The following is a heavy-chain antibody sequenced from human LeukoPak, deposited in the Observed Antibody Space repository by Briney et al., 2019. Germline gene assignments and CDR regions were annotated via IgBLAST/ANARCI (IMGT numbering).Heavy chain of an antibody. V-gene: IGHV3-23*01. CDR3: AHGAMYQLDY. D-gene: IGHD2-2*01. CDR1: GFTFTSYW. CDR2: IIGGAGST. J-gene: IGHJ4*02. Sequence: GGSLRLSCAASGFTFTSYWMGWVRQAPGKGLEWVSGIIGGAGSTYYADSVKGRFTISGDNPKNTLFLQMNSLRAEDTAVYYCAHGAMYQLDYWGQGTLVIVSS.